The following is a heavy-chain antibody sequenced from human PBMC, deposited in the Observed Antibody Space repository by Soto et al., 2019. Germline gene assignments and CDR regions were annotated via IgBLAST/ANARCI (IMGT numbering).Heavy chain of an antibody. D-gene: IGHD3-10*01. CDR3: GEGPTRPVPIGWIGDNVFAV. CDR2: ISWNSGTL. V-gene: IGHV3-9*01. CDR1: EFTFEDYA. J-gene: IGHJ3*01. Sequence: EVHLVESGGGLVQPGRTLRLSCAASEFTFEDYAMHWVRQAPGKGLEWVSGISWNSGTLVYADPVKGRFTISRDNAKNSPFLETNTLRAEEAALYFCGEGPTRPVPIGWIGDNVFAVWGQGTMVTVSS.